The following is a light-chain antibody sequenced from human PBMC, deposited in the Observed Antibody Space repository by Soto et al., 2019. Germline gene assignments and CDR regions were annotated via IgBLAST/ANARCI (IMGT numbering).Light chain of an antibody. CDR3: QQYGSSGT. CDR2: GAS. CDR1: QSVSSY. Sequence: DIVLTQPPGTLSVSPGARAPLSCRASQSVSSYLAWYPQKPGQAPRLLIYGASNRATGIPDRFSGSGSGTDFTLTISRLEPEDFAVYYCQQYGSSGTFGQGTKVDIK. V-gene: IGKV3-20*01. J-gene: IGKJ1*01.